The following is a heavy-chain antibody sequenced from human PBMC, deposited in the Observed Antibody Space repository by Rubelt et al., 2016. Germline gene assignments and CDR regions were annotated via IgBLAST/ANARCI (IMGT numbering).Heavy chain of an antibody. J-gene: IGHJ3*01. CDR3: ARVTEWPTGNALDF. D-gene: IGHD3-3*01. V-gene: IGHV4-39*07. Sequence: QVQLQESGPGLVKPSETLSLTCTVSAGSISSISSFWGWIRQPPGKRLEWIVSIYYTGSTYYNPSLKSRVTISVDTSKNHYSLKLSAVTAPDTAVYYWARVTEWPTGNALDFWGQGRMVTVSS. CDR1: AGSISSISSF. CDR2: IYYTGST.